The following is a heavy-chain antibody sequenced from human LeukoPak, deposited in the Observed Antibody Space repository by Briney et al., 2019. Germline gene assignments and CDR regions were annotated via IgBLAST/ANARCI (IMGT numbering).Heavy chain of an antibody. D-gene: IGHD6-13*01. Sequence: GGSLRLSCAASGFTFSSYGMHWVRQAPGKGLEWVAVISYDGSNKYYADSVKGRFTISRDNSKNTLYLQMNSLRAEDTAVYYCANTYSSSWYPWFDHWGQGTLVTVSS. J-gene: IGHJ5*02. CDR3: ANTYSSSWYPWFDH. CDR1: GFTFSSYG. V-gene: IGHV3-30*18. CDR2: ISYDGSNK.